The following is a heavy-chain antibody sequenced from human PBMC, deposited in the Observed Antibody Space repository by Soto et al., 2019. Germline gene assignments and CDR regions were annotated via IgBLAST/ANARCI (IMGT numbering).Heavy chain of an antibody. CDR1: GFTFSTYW. D-gene: IGHD2-2*01. Sequence: GGSLRLSCAASGFTFSTYWMHWIRQVPGKGLEWVSRINSDASHTYYADSVKGRFTISRDNSKNTLYLQMNSLRAEDTGVYYCARDPPNDKTQLDYGMDVWGQGTAVTVSS. CDR2: INSDASHT. V-gene: IGHV3-74*01. J-gene: IGHJ6*02. CDR3: ARDPPNDKTQLDYGMDV.